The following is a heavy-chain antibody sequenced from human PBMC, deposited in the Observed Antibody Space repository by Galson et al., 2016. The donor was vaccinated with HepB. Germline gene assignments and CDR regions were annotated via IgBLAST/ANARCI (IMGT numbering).Heavy chain of an antibody. CDR2: INGDGSST. V-gene: IGHV3-74*01. Sequence: SLRLSCAASGFTFSSYWMHWVRQAPGKGLVWVSRINGDGSSTTYADSVKGRFTHSRDNAKNTLYLQMNSLRAGDTAVYYCASDPRQWQRGYNYGFEYWGQGTLVSVSS. J-gene: IGHJ4*02. CDR3: ASDPRQWQRGYNYGFEY. D-gene: IGHD5-18*01. CDR1: GFTFSSYW.